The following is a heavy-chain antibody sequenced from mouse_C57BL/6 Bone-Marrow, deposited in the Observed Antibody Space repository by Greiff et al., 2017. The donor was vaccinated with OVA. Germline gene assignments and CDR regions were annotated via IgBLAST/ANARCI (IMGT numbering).Heavy chain of an antibody. CDR2: IDPSDSYT. CDR1: GYTFTSYW. D-gene: IGHD2-2*01. J-gene: IGHJ2*01. CDR3: ARFRVYGYYFDY. V-gene: IGHV1-50*01. Sequence: QVQLQQPGAELVKPGASVKLSCKASGYTFTSYWMQWVKQRPGQGLEWIGEIDPSDSYTNYNQKFKGKATLTVDTSSSTAYMQLSSLTSEDSAVYYCARFRVYGYYFDYWGQGTTLTGSS.